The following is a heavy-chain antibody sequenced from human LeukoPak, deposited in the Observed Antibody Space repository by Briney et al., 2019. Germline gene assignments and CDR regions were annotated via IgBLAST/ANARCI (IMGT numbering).Heavy chain of an antibody. CDR1: GFTFDDYA. CDR3: AKDRLSFHFWSAYYFDY. V-gene: IGHV3-43*02. Sequence: PGGSLRRSCAAYGFTFDDYAMHWVRQAPGKGLEWVSLISGDGGSTYYADSVKGRFTISRDNSESSLYLQMNSLRTEDTALYYCAKDRLSFHFWSAYYFDYWGQGTLVTVSS. CDR2: ISGDGGST. D-gene: IGHD3-3*02. J-gene: IGHJ4*02.